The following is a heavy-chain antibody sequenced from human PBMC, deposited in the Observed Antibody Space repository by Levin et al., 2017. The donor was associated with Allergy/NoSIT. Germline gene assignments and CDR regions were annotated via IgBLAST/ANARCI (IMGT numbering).Heavy chain of an antibody. CDR1: GFTFGDYA. D-gene: IGHD4-11*01. V-gene: IGHV3-49*03. CDR2: IRSKAYGGTT. CDR3: TRDGLTVHYYYDGMDV. J-gene: IGHJ6*02. Sequence: PGGSLRLSCTASGFTFGDYAMSWFRQAPGKGLEWVGFIRSKAYGGTTEYAASVKGRFTISRDDSKSIAYLQMNSLKTEDTAVYYCTRDGLTVHYYYDGMDVWGQGTTVTVSS.